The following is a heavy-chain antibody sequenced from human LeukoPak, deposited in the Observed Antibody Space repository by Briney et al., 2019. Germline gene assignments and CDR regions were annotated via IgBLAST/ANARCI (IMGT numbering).Heavy chain of an antibody. CDR2: IIPIFGTA. D-gene: IGHD1-26*01. V-gene: IGHV1-69*05. J-gene: IGHJ4*02. Sequence: SVKVSCKASGGTFISYAISWVRQAPGQGLEWMGGIIPIFGTANYAQKFQGRVTITTDESTSTAYMELSSLRSEDTAVYYCARDALYSGEFSVYWGQGTLVTVSS. CDR1: GGTFISYA. CDR3: ARDALYSGEFSVY.